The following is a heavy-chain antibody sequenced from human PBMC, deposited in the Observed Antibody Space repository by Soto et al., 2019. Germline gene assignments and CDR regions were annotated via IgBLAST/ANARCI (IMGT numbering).Heavy chain of an antibody. CDR2: IFHSGSA. CDR1: VYSISSGYY. V-gene: IGHV4-38-2*01. CDR3: AIFGDQVGFEP. D-gene: IGHD3-10*01. J-gene: IGHJ5*02. Sequence: SETLSLTCAFSVYSISSGYYWGWIRQPPGKGLEWIGNIFHSGSAYYNPSLKSRVTISVDTSKNQFSLRLSSVTAADTAMYYCAIFGDQVGFEPWGQGTLVNVSS.